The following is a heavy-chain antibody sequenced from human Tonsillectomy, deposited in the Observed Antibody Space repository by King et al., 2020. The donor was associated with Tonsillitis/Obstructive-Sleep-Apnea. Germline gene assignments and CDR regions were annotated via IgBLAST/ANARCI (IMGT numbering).Heavy chain of an antibody. CDR3: ARDSMSHHYDSSAYHTFDY. CDR2: ISPSNGDT. D-gene: IGHD3-22*01. Sequence: QLVQSGAEVKKPGASVKVSCKASGYTFTTYGISWVRQAPGQGLEWMGWISPSNGDTNYAQKLQDRVTMSTGTSTSTAYMELRSLRSDDTAVYYCARDSMSHHYDSSAYHTFDYWGQGPLVTVSS. J-gene: IGHJ4*02. CDR1: GYTFTTYG. V-gene: IGHV1-18*01.